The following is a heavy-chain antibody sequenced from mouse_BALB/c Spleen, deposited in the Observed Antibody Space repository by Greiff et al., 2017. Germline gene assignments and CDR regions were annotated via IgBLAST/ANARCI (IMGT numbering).Heavy chain of an antibody. V-gene: IGHV1S81*02. Sequence: QVQLQQPGAELVKPGASVKLSCKASGYTFTSYWMHWVKQRPGQGLEWIGEINPSNGRTNYNEKFKSKATLTVDKSSSTAYMQLSSLTSEDSAVYYCAREYGNYAWFAYWGQGTLVTVSA. D-gene: IGHD2-10*02. CDR3: AREYGNYAWFAY. J-gene: IGHJ3*01. CDR2: INPSNGRT. CDR1: GYTFTSYW.